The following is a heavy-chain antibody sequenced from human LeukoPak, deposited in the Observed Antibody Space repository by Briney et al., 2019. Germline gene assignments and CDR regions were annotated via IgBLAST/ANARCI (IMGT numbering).Heavy chain of an antibody. V-gene: IGHV5-51*01. CDR2: IYPGDSDT. D-gene: IGHD5-18*01. J-gene: IGHJ3*02. Sequence: GESLKISCKGSGYSFTSYWIGWVRQMPGKGLEWMGIIYPGDSDTRYSPSFQGQATISADKSISTAYLQWSSLKASDTAMYYCARRDTAARSFDAFDIWGQGTMVTVSS. CDR3: ARRDTAARSFDAFDI. CDR1: GYSFTSYW.